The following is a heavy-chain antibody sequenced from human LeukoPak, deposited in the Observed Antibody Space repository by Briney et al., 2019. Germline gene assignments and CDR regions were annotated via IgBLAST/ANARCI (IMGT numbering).Heavy chain of an antibody. J-gene: IGHJ4*02. CDR1: GFTFSSYG. CDR3: ATLEPYSSSWYGFDY. CDR2: ISSSSSYI. Sequence: GGSLRLSCAASGFTFSSYGMHWVRQAPGKGLEWVSSISSSSSYIYYADSVKGRFTISRDNAKNSLYLQMNSLRAEDTAVYYCATLEPYSSSWYGFDYWGQGTLVTVSS. V-gene: IGHV3-21*01. D-gene: IGHD6-13*01.